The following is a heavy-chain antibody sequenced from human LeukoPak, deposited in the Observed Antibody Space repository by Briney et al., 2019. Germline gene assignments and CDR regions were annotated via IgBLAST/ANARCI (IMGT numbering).Heavy chain of an antibody. CDR3: ARVAAAGPDYYYYYMDV. CDR1: VYTFTSYG. V-gene: IGHV1-18*01. CDR2: ISAYNGNT. Sequence: ASVKVSCKASVYTFTSYGISWVRQAPGQGLEWMGWISAYNGNTNYAQKLQGRVTMTTDTSTSTAYMELRSLRSDDTAVYYCARVAAAGPDYYYYYMDVWGKGTTVTVSS. D-gene: IGHD6-13*01. J-gene: IGHJ6*03.